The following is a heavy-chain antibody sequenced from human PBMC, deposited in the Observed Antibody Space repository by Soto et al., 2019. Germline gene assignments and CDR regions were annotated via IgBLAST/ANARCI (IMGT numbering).Heavy chain of an antibody. CDR2: IYYSGST. D-gene: IGHD1-26*01. V-gene: IGHV4-39*02. J-gene: IGHJ5*02. CDR1: GGSISSSSYY. Sequence: ETLSLTCTVSGGSISSSSYYWGWIRQPPGKGLEWIGSIYYSGSTYYNPSLKSRVTISVDTSKNHFSLKLSSVTAADTAVYYCATQEVGGSYVYTFDPWGQGTLVTVSS. CDR3: ATQEVGGSYVYTFDP.